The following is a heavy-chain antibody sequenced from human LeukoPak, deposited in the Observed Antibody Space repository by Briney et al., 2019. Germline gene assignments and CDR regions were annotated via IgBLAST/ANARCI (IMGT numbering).Heavy chain of an antibody. Sequence: SVKVSCKASGGTFSSYAISWVRQAPGQGLEWMGRIIPIFGIANYAQKFQGRVTITADKSTSTAYMELSSLRSEDTAVYYCARGHEFLEENDAFDIWGQGTMVTVSS. D-gene: IGHD3-3*01. CDR2: IIPIFGIA. CDR1: GGTFSSYA. CDR3: ARGHEFLEENDAFDI. V-gene: IGHV1-69*04. J-gene: IGHJ3*02.